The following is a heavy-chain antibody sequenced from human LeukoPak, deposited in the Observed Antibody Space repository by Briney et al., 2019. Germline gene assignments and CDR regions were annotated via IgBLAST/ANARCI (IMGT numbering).Heavy chain of an antibody. CDR2: MHYIGSS. Sequence: SETLSLTCTVSGGSVSSHTYYWGWIRQPPGEGLEWIGSMHYIGSSYYNPSLKSRVTISIDTSKNQFSLKLPSLTAADTAVYYCARKXXXXXXXXXXDSWGRXTLVTVSS. V-gene: IGHV4-39*01. CDR1: GGSVSSHTYY. CDR3: ARKXXXXXXXXXXDS. J-gene: IGHJ4*02.